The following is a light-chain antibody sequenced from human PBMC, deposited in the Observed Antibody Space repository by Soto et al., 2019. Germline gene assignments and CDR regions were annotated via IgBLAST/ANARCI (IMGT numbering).Light chain of an antibody. Sequence: EIVLPQSPGTLSLSPGERATLSCRASQSVSSSYLAWYQQKPGQAPRLLIYGASSRATGIPDRFSGSGSGTDFTLTISRLEPEDFAVYYCQQYGSPFGQGTRLEIK. CDR3: QQYGSP. CDR2: GAS. V-gene: IGKV3-20*01. CDR1: QSVSSSY. J-gene: IGKJ5*01.